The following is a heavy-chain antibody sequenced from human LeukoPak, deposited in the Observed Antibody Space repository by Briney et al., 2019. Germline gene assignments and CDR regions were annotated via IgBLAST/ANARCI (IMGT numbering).Heavy chain of an antibody. CDR1: GYTFTSYG. CDR3: ARDHRDYYYYYGMDV. Sequence: GASVKVSCKASGYTFTSYGISWVRRAPGQGLEWMGWISAYNGNTNYAQKLQGRVTMTTDTSTSTAYMELRSLRSDDTAVYYCARDHRDYYYYYGMDVWGQGTTVTVSS. D-gene: IGHD1-14*01. J-gene: IGHJ6*02. V-gene: IGHV1-18*01. CDR2: ISAYNGNT.